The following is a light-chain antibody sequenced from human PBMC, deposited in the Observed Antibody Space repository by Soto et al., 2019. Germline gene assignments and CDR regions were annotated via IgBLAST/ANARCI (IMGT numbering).Light chain of an antibody. J-gene: IGKJ1*01. CDR1: QGISDY. CDR3: QRYNTGT. CDR2: AAS. V-gene: IGKV1-27*01. Sequence: DIQMTQSPSSLYASVGDRVTITCWASQGISDYLAWYQQKPGKVPKLLIYAASTLQSGVPSRFSGSGSGTDFTLTISSLQPEDVATYYCQRYNTGTFGQGTKVEIK.